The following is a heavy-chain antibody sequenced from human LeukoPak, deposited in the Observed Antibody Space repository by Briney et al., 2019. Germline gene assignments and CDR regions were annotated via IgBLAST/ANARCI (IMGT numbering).Heavy chain of an antibody. D-gene: IGHD5-12*01. CDR3: AKSSSGYSFDY. V-gene: IGHV4-4*07. CDR2: IYTSGST. CDR1: GGSISGYY. Sequence: SETLSLSCTVSGGSISGYYWSWIRQPAGKGLEWIGRIYTSGSTNYNPSLKSRVTMSVDTSKNQFSLKLSSVTAADTAVYYCAKSSSGYSFDYWGQGTLVTVSS. J-gene: IGHJ4*02.